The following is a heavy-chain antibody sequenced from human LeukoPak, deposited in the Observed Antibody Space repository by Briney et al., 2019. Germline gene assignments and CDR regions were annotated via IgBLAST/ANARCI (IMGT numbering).Heavy chain of an antibody. Sequence: GGSLRLSCAASGFTFSDYYMSWIRQAPGKGPEWVSYISSSGSTIYYADSVKGRFTISRDNAKNSLYLQMNSLRAEDTAVYYCARDHLIGSSTLDYWGQGTLVTVSS. D-gene: IGHD6-6*01. CDR1: GFTFSDYY. CDR2: ISSSGSTI. CDR3: ARDHLIGSSTLDY. J-gene: IGHJ4*02. V-gene: IGHV3-11*01.